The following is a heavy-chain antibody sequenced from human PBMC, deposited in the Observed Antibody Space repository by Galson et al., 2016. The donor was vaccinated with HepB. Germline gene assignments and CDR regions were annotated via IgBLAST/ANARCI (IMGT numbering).Heavy chain of an antibody. J-gene: IGHJ4*02. CDR2: TYPGDSDT. Sequence: QSGAEVKKPGESLKISCKGSRNTFTDHWIGWVRQRPGKGLEWMGITYPGDSDTRYSPSFQGQVTISADKSSRYAYLQWSSLKASDTAMYYCVRRGDGYDFDLWGQGTLVTVSS. D-gene: IGHD5-24*01. CDR1: RNTFTDHW. CDR3: VRRGDGYDFDL. V-gene: IGHV5-51*01.